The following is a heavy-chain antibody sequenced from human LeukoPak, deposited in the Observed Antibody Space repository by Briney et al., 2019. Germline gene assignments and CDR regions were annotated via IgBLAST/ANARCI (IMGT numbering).Heavy chain of an antibody. J-gene: IGHJ4*02. CDR2: ISGDGTRT. V-gene: IGHV3-23*01. D-gene: IGHD3-16*01. CDR3: AKWPEGAMDYFDY. CDR1: GFSFSSYA. Sequence: GESLRLSCAASGFSFSSYAMTWARQAPVKGLEWVSAISGDGTRTYYADSVKGRFTISRDNSKNTLYLEMSSLRVEDTAIYYCAKWPEGAMDYFDYWGQETLVTVSS.